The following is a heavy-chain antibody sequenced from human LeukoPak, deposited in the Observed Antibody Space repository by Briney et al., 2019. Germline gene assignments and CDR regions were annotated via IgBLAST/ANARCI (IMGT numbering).Heavy chain of an antibody. CDR2: IKEDGSDK. Sequence: GGSLRLSCAASGFTFSRYWMSWVRQAPGKGLEWVANIKEDGSDKYYADSVKGRFTISRDNAQNSLYLQMNSLRVEDTAVYHCARTTWGERVMLWYFDYWGQGSLVTVSS. J-gene: IGHJ4*02. V-gene: IGHV3-7*01. CDR3: ARTTWGERVMLWYFDY. D-gene: IGHD2-8*01. CDR1: GFTFSRYW.